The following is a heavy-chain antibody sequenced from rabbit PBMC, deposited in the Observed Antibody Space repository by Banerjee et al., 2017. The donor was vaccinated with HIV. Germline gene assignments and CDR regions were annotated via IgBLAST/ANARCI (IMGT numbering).Heavy chain of an antibody. D-gene: IGHD1-1*01. J-gene: IGHJ4*01. Sequence: QSLEESGGDLVKPGASLTLTCTASGFSFSSSYYMCWVRQAPGAGLEWIACIYGGSSDSTSYASWAKGRFTISKASSATVTLQMASLTAADTATYFCARGYASSSGYTGFYFGLWGPGTLVTVS. CDR2: IYGGSSDST. CDR3: ARGYASSSGYTGFYFGL. CDR1: GFSFSSSYY. V-gene: IGHV1S40*01.